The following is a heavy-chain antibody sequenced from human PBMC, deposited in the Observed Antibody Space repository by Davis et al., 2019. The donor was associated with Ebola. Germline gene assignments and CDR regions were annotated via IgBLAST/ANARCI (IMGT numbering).Heavy chain of an antibody. CDR1: GGTFSNYT. V-gene: IGHV1-2*06. J-gene: IGHJ5*02. CDR2: INPNSGGT. CDR3: ARHGLGDGYNLS. Sequence: AASVKVSCKASGGTFSNYTFHWVRQAPGQGLEWMGRINPNSGGTNYAQKFQGRVTMTRDTSISTAYMELSRLTSVTAADTAVYYCARHGLGDGYNLSWGQGALVTVSS. D-gene: IGHD5-24*01.